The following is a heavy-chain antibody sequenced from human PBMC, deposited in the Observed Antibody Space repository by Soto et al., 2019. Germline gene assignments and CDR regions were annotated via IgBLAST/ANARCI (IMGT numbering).Heavy chain of an antibody. D-gene: IGHD3-16*01. V-gene: IGHV3-11*01. CDR2: ISGSGNTI. CDR3: ARDWGAWLYP. Sequence: QVQLVESGENLVKPGGSLRLSCVASGFMFGDSYMSWIRQAPGKVLEWLAYISGSGNTIQYADSVKGRFTVSRDNAHRAVFLEINCVKAEGTGLYFGARDWGAWLYPWGQGNLVTVSS. CDR1: GFMFGDSY. J-gene: IGHJ5*02.